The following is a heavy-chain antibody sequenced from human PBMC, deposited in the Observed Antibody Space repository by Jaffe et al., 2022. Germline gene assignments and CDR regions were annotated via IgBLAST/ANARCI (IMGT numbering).Heavy chain of an antibody. CDR3: ASIVGATKHNFDY. CDR1: GFTFSSYG. V-gene: IGHV3-30*02. J-gene: IGHJ4*02. Sequence: QVQLVESGGGVVQPGGSLRLSCAASGFTFSSYGMHWVRQAPGKGLEWVAFIRYDGSNKYYADSVKGRFTISRDNSKNTLYLQMNSLRAEDTAVYYCASIVGATKHNFDYWGQGTLVTVSS. CDR2: IRYDGSNK. D-gene: IGHD1-26*01.